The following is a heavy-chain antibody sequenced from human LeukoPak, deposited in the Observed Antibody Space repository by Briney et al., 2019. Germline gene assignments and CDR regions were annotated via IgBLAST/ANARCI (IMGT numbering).Heavy chain of an antibody. D-gene: IGHD3-3*01. CDR3: ARVYYDFWSGYHYYFDY. Sequence: PSETLSLTCAVYGGSISSYYWSWIRQPPGKGLEWIGYIYYSGSTNYNPSLKSRVTISVDTSKNQFSLKLSSVTAADTAVYYCARVYYDFWSGYHYYFDYWGQGTLVTVSS. J-gene: IGHJ4*02. CDR1: GGSISSYY. V-gene: IGHV4-59*01. CDR2: IYYSGST.